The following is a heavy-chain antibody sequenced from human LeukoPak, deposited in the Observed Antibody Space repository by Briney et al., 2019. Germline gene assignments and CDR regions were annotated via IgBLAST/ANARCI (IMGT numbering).Heavy chain of an antibody. J-gene: IGHJ4*02. CDR1: GFTSSRYS. V-gene: IGHV3-21*01. CDR3: AGDSSASVCDY. D-gene: IGHD6-13*01. CDR2: ISSSSSYI. Sequence: GGSLRLSCAASGFTSSRYSMNWVRQAPGRGLEWVSYISSSSSYIYYADSVKGRFTISRDNAKNSLYLQKNSLRAEDTAVYYCAGDSSASVCDYWGQGTGVSVS.